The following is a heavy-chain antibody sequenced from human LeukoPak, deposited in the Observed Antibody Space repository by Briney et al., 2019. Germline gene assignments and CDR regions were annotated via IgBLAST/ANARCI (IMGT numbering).Heavy chain of an antibody. CDR3: AKGGSYYHY. CDR1: GDSVSSNSAA. CDR2: TYYRSKWYN. D-gene: IGHD1-26*01. V-gene: IGHV6-1*01. Sequence: SQTLSLTCAISGDSVSSNSAAWNWIRQSPSRGLEWLVRTYYRSKWYNEYAVSVKSRITINPDTSQNQFSLQLNSLTPEDTVVYNCAKGGSYYHYWSQGTLPTVPP. J-gene: IGHJ1*01.